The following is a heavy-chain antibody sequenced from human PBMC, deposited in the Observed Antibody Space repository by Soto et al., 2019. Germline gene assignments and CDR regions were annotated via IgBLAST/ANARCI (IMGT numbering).Heavy chain of an antibody. CDR3: AIWFGELYNRFDP. V-gene: IGHV1-69*13. J-gene: IGHJ5*02. CDR1: GGTFSSYA. CDR2: IIPIFGTA. Sequence: SVKVSCKASGGTFSSYAISWVRQAPGQGLEWMGGIIPIFGTANYAQKFQGRVTITADETTSTAYMELSSLRSEDTAVYYCAIWFGELYNRFDPWGQGTLVTVSS. D-gene: IGHD3-10*01.